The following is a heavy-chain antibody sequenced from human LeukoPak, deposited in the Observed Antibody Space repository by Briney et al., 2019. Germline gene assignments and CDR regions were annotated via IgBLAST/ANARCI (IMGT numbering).Heavy chain of an antibody. CDR1: GFTFSSYA. J-gene: IGHJ3*02. Sequence: GGSLRLSCAASGFTFSSYAMSWVRQAPGKGLEWVSAISGSGGSTYYADSVKGRFTISRDNSKNTLYLQMNSLRAEDTAVYYCASSKYDSSGYYALDASDIWGQGTMVTVSS. D-gene: IGHD3-22*01. CDR3: ASSKYDSSGYYALDASDI. CDR2: ISGSGGST. V-gene: IGHV3-23*01.